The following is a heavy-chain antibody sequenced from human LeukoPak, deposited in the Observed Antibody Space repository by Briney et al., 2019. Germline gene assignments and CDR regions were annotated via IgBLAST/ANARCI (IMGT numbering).Heavy chain of an antibody. CDR2: ILYDGSNK. J-gene: IGHJ4*02. V-gene: IGHV3-30*18. D-gene: IGHD6-19*01. CDR3: AKGTVEKWLVPFDC. Sequence: QPGGSLRLSCAASGFTFSSYGMHWVRQAPGKGLEWVAVILYDGSNKYYADSVKGRFTISRDNSKNTLYLQMNSLRAEDTAVYYCAKGTVEKWLVPFDCWGQGTLVTVSS. CDR1: GFTFSSYG.